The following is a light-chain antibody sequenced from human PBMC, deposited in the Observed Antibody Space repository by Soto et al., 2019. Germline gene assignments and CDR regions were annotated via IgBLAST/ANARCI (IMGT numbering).Light chain of an antibody. J-gene: IGKJ1*01. CDR2: AAS. Sequence: DIQMTQSPSSLSSSVGERVTIACRASQGISTYLAWYQQKPGKVPKLLIYAASTSLSGVPSRFSGSGSGTDFTLTISRLKPEDVATYFCHKYDTAPLTFGQGTKVEIK. CDR3: HKYDTAPLT. V-gene: IGKV1-27*01. CDR1: QGISTY.